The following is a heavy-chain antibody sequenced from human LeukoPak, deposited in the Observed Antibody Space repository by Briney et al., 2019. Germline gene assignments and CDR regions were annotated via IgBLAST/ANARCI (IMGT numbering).Heavy chain of an antibody. J-gene: IGHJ4*02. V-gene: IGHV3-23*01. CDR2: ISGSGGST. Sequence: GGSLRLSCAASGFTFSSYAMSWVRQAPGKGLEWVSAISGSGGSTYYADSVKGRFTISRDNSKNTLYLQMNSLRAEDTAVYYCAKCPEGGSYFIGDFDYWGQGTLVTVSS. CDR1: GFTFSSYA. CDR3: AKCPEGGSYFIGDFDY. D-gene: IGHD1-26*01.